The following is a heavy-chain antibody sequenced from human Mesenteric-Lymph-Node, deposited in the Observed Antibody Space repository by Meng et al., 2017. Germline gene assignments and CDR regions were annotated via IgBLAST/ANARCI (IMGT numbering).Heavy chain of an antibody. D-gene: IGHD2-2*01. CDR2: MDYRGST. J-gene: IGHJ4*02. CDR1: GDSISSGEYF. CDR3: ARGELLWDY. Sequence: QVQLQESGPGLGKPSQTLSLTCTGSGDSISSGEYFWSWIRQPPGKGLEWIGYMDYRGSTFYNPSLKSRVTISVDTSKNQFSLKLSSVTAADTAVYFCARGELLWDYWGQGTLVTVSS. V-gene: IGHV4-30-4*01.